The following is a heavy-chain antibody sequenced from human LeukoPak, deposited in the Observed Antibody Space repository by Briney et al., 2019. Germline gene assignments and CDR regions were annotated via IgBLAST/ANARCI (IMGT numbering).Heavy chain of an antibody. Sequence: LSLTCTVSGGSISSYYWSWIRQAPGKGLEWVSYISSSGSTIYYADSVKGRFTISRDNAKNSLYLQMNSLRAEDTAVYYCVTEGYGDYDYWGQGTLVTVSS. J-gene: IGHJ4*02. D-gene: IGHD4-17*01. CDR2: ISSSGSTI. V-gene: IGHV3-11*01. CDR1: GGSISSYY. CDR3: VTEGYGDYDY.